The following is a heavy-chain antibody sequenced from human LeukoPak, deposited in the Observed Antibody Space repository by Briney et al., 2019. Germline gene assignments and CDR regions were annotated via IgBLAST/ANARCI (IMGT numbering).Heavy chain of an antibody. CDR2: IIPIFGTA. Sequence: ASVKVSCKASGGTFISYAISWVRQAPGQGLEWMGGIIPIFGTANYAQKFQGRVTITTDESTSTAYMELSSLRSEDTAVYYCAFRNYVTYYFDYWGQGTLVTVSS. V-gene: IGHV1-69*05. D-gene: IGHD1-7*01. J-gene: IGHJ4*02. CDR1: GGTFISYA. CDR3: AFRNYVTYYFDY.